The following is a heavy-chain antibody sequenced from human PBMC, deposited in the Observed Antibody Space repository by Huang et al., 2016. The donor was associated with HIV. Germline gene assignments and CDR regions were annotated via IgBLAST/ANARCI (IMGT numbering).Heavy chain of an antibody. CDR2: INHSGST. V-gene: IGHV4-34*01. CDR1: GGSFSGYY. J-gene: IGHJ3*02. D-gene: IGHD3-16*01. CDR3: ASLWMLGAYAFDI. Sequence: QVQLQQWGAGLLKPSETLSLTCAVYGGSFSGYYWSWFRQPPGKGLEWIGEINHSGSTHYNPSLKIRLIISVDTSKNQFSLKLTSVTAADTAVYYCASLWMLGAYAFDIWGQGTMVTVSS.